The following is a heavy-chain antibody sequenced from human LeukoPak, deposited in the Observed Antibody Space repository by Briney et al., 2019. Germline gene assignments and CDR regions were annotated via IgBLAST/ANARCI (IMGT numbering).Heavy chain of an antibody. CDR1: GFTFSSYS. CDR2: IKQDGSEK. Sequence: GGSLRLSCAASGFTFSSYSMNWVRQAPGKGLEWVANIKQDGSEKYYVDSVKGRFTISRDNAKNSLFLQMNSLRAEDTAIYYCARRIVGATSYFDYWGQGTLVTVSS. CDR3: ARRIVGATSYFDY. D-gene: IGHD1-26*01. J-gene: IGHJ4*02. V-gene: IGHV3-7*01.